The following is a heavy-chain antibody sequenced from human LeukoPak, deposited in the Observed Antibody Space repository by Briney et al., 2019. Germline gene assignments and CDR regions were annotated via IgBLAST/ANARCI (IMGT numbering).Heavy chain of an antibody. D-gene: IGHD5-24*01. J-gene: IGHJ4*02. CDR2: ISYDGSNK. V-gene: IGHV3-30*18. CDR3: AKDLRMATIVPKYYFDY. Sequence: GGSLRLSCAASGFTFSSYGMHWVRQAPGKGLEWVAVISYDGSNKYYADSVKGRFTISRDNSKNTLYLQMNSLRAEDTAVYYCAKDLRMATIVPKYYFDYWGQGTLVTVSS. CDR1: GFTFSSYG.